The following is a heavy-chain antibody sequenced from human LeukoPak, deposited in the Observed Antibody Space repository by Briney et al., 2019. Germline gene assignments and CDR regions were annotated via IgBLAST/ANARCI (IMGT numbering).Heavy chain of an antibody. CDR1: GFTFSSYG. CDR3: AKWSSGCGCDCFTYYFDY. J-gene: IGHJ4*02. D-gene: IGHD2-21*02. Sequence: PGGSLRLSCAASGFTFSSYGMSCVRPAPGKGLEWGSAIRGSGDSTYSADSVKGRFTISRDNSKNTLDLQLNSLRAEDTAVYYCAKWSSGCGCDCFTYYFDYWGRGT. V-gene: IGHV3-23*01. CDR2: IRGSGDST.